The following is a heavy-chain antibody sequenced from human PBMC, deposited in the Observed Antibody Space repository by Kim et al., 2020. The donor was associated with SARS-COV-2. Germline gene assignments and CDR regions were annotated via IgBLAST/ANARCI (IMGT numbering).Heavy chain of an antibody. Sequence: GSLRLSCAASGFTFSNAWMSWVRQAPGKGLEWVGRIKSKTDGGTTDYAAPVKGRFTISRDDSKNTLYLQMNSLKTEDTAVYYCTTAGSGSYDAFDIWGQGTMVTVSS. CDR3: TTAGSGSYDAFDI. D-gene: IGHD3-10*01. CDR2: IKSKTDGGTT. J-gene: IGHJ3*02. V-gene: IGHV3-15*01. CDR1: GFTFSNAW.